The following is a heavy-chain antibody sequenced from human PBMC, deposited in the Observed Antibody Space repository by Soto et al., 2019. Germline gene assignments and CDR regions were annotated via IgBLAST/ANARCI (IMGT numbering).Heavy chain of an antibody. CDR2: IGGSAVGT. D-gene: IGHD5-18*01. V-gene: IGHV3-23*01. CDR1: GFTFGTYA. CDR3: VKEHSAHSYADY. Sequence: GGSLRLSCAASGFTFGTYAMSWVRHAPGKGLEWVSAIGGSAVGTYYADSVKGRFTISRDISKNTLYLQMNSLRAEDSAVYYCVKEHSAHSYADYWGQGTLVTVSS. J-gene: IGHJ4*02.